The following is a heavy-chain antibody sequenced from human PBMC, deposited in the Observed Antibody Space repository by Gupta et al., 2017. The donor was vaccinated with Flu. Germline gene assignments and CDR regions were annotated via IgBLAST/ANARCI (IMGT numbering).Heavy chain of an antibody. D-gene: IGHD3-22*01. V-gene: IGHV3-49*02. CDR2: IRSKAYDGTT. CDR3: ARAPFYYATSGYYFDY. J-gene: IGHJ4*02. Sequence: GKGLEWVCVIRSKAYDGTTDYAASVKGRFTISRDDSKSIAYLQMNSLKTDDTAMYFCARAPFYYATSGYYFDYWGQGTLVTVSS.